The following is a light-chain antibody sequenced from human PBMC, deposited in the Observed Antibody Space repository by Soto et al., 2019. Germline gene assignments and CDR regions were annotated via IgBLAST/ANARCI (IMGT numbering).Light chain of an antibody. J-gene: IGKJ4*01. CDR3: QQRSDWLT. CDR2: DAS. Sequence: EIVLKQSPATLSLSPGERATLSCRASQSVSTYLAWYQQKPGQAPRLLIYDASNRATGIPARFSGSGSGTDFTLTISSLEPEDFAVYYCQQRSDWLTFGGGTKVEI. V-gene: IGKV3-11*01. CDR1: QSVSTY.